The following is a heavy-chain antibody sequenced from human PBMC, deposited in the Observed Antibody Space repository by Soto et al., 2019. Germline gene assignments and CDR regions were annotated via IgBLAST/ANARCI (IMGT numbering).Heavy chain of an antibody. Sequence: GGSLRLSCAASGFTFSEYYMSWIRQAPGKGLEWVSYISSSGSTIYYADSVKGRFTISRDNAKNSLYLQMNSLRAEDTAVYYCAREKAAAAGYTPPRDYYYYMDVWGKGTTVTVSS. D-gene: IGHD6-13*01. CDR1: GFTFSEYY. J-gene: IGHJ6*03. V-gene: IGHV3-11*01. CDR3: AREKAAAAGYTPPRDYYYYMDV. CDR2: ISSSGSTI.